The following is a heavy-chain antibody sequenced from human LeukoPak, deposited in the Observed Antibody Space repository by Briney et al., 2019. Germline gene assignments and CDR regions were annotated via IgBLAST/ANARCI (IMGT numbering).Heavy chain of an antibody. V-gene: IGHV4-39*01. J-gene: IGHJ4*02. CDR3: ARQRRLELPDY. CDR1: GGSISSSTYY. D-gene: IGHD3-16*01. CDR2: ISYIGNI. Sequence: SETLSLTCTVSGGSISSSTYYWGWIRQPPGNGLDWIESISYIGNIYYNPSLKRRLTISLDTSKNQFSLKLSSVTAADTAVYYCARQRRLELPDYWGQGTLVTVSS.